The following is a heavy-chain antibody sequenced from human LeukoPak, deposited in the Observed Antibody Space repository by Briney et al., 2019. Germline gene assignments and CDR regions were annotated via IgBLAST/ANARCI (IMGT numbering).Heavy chain of an antibody. CDR1: GGSISSGDYY. Sequence: SQTLSLTCTVSGGSISSGDYYWSWIRQPPGKGLEWIGYIYYSGSTYYNPSLKSRVTISVDTSKNQFSLKLSSVTAADTAVYYCARVRRGDSSGYYYGHFDYWGQGTLVTVSS. D-gene: IGHD3-22*01. J-gene: IGHJ4*02. CDR3: ARVRRGDSSGYYYGHFDY. CDR2: IYYSGST. V-gene: IGHV4-30-4*01.